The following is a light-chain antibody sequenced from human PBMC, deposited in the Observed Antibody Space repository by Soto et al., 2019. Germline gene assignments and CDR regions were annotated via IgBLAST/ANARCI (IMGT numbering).Light chain of an antibody. CDR1: QSISSY. CDR2: DAS. V-gene: IGKV3-11*01. J-gene: IGKJ2*01. CDR3: HQYGSSLGT. Sequence: EIVLTQSPATLSLSPEERATLSSMASQSISSYLSWYQQKPGQAPRLLIYDASNRATGIPARFSGIGSGTDFTLTISSLEPEDFAVYYCHQYGSSLGTFGQGTKVDIK.